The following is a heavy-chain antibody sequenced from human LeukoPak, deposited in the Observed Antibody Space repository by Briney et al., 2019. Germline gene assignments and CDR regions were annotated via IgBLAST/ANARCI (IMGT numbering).Heavy chain of an antibody. CDR3: TRHGFYYDSSGFDL. CDR1: GFTFSDSA. Sequence: PGGSLTLSCAASGFTFSDSAFHWVRQAPGKGLEWVGRVETKADSYATAYGTSVKGRFTISRGDSKNTAYLQMNSLKTDDTAVYHCTRHGFYYDSSGFDLWGQGTVVTVSS. CDR2: VETKADSYAT. V-gene: IGHV3-73*01. D-gene: IGHD3-22*01. J-gene: IGHJ3*01.